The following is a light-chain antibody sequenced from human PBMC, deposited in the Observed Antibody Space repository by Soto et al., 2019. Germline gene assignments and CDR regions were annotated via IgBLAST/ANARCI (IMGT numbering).Light chain of an antibody. CDR2: DVT. Sequence: QSALTQPRSVSGSRGQSVTISCTGTSTDVGGYDYVSWYQQHPGKAPKLVIYDVTERPSGVPDRFSGSKFGNTASLTISGLQADDDADDYCCSYSATYPYLLIGGGTKLTVL. J-gene: IGLJ2*01. V-gene: IGLV2-11*01. CDR3: CSYSATYPYLL. CDR1: STDVGGYDY.